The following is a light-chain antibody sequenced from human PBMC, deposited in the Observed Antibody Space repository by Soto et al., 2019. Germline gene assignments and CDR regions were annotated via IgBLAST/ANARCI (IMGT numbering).Light chain of an antibody. CDR2: CGT. CDR1: TSDVDGYDY. J-gene: IGLJ1*01. V-gene: IGLV2-14*03. CDR3: RAFTTAGTYV. Sequence: QSVLTQPASVSGSTGQSITISCTGTTSDVDGYDYVCWYQDHLGKAPVLRVYCGTTRPSGVSSRFSGPSSAISAALTISGLQAEDEADYFCRAFTTAGTYVFGTGTKVTAL.